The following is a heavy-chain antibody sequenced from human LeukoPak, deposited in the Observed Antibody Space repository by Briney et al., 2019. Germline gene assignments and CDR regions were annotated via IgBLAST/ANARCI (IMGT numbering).Heavy chain of an antibody. CDR3: AKSTTKAHYYDSSGYPY. D-gene: IGHD3-22*01. V-gene: IGHV3-23*01. Sequence: GGSLRLSCAASGFTFSSYAMSWVRQAPRKGLEWVSAISGSGGSTYYADSVKGRFTISRDNSKNTLYLQMNSLRAENTAVYYCAKSTTKAHYYDSSGYPYWGQGTLVTVSS. CDR2: ISGSGGST. J-gene: IGHJ4*02. CDR1: GFTFSSYA.